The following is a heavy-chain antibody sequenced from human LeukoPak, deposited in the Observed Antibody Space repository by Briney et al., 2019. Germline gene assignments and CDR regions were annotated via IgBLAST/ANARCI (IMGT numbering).Heavy chain of an antibody. D-gene: IGHD3/OR15-3a*01. V-gene: IGHV3-73*01. CDR1: GYSFTSYW. J-gene: IGHJ4*02. Sequence: RGESLKISCKGSGYSFTSYWIGWVRQMPGKGLEWVGRIRSKANSYATAYAASVKGRFTISRDDSKNTAYLQMNSLKTEDTAVYYCTSLGLGTGGFDYWGQGTLVTVSS. CDR3: TSLGLGTGGFDY. CDR2: IRSKANSYAT.